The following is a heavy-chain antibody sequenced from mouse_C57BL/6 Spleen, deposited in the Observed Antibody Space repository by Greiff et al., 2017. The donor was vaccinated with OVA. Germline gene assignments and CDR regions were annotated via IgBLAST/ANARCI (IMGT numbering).Heavy chain of an antibody. CDR1: GYAFSSSW. Sequence: QVQLQQSGPELVKPGASVKISCKASGYAFSSSWMNWVKQRPGKGLEWIGRIYPGDGDTNYNGKFKGKATLTADKSSSTAYMQLSSLTSEDSAVYFCARGLLRSSYYAMDYWGQGTSVTVSS. D-gene: IGHD1-1*01. CDR3: ARGLLRSSYYAMDY. J-gene: IGHJ4*01. CDR2: IYPGDGDT. V-gene: IGHV1-82*01.